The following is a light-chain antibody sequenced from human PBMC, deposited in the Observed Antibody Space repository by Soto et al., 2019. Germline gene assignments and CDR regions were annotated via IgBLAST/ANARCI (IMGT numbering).Light chain of an antibody. Sequence: QSALTQPASVSGSPGQSITISCTGTNSDVGKYNLVSWYQHHPGKAPKLIIYEVTKRPSGVSNRFSGSKSGNTAVLTVSGLQTEDEAEYHCCSYAGNNIVVFGGGTKVTVL. V-gene: IGLV2-23*02. J-gene: IGLJ2*01. CDR3: CSYAGNNIVV. CDR1: NSDVGKYNL. CDR2: EVT.